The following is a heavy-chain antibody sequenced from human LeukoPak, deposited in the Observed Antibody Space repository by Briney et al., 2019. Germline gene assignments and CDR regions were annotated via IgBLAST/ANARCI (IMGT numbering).Heavy chain of an antibody. CDR1: GGTFSSYA. D-gene: IGHD4-17*01. CDR2: IIPIFGTA. Sequence: SVKVSCKASGGTFSSYAISWVRQAPGQGLEWMGGIIPIFGTANYAQKFQGRVTITADESTSTAYMELSSLRPEDTAVYYCAKARGYGDYVDFAFDIWGQGTMVTVSS. V-gene: IGHV1-69*13. J-gene: IGHJ3*02. CDR3: AKARGYGDYVDFAFDI.